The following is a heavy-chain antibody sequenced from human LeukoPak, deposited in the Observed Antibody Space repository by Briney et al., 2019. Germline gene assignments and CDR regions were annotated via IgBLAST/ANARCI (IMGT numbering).Heavy chain of an antibody. CDR2: IYYSGST. V-gene: IGHV4-59*01. CDR3: ARDHCPVGGGSCPYGMDV. J-gene: IGHJ6*02. Sequence: PSETLSLTCTVSGGSISSYYWSWIRQPPGKGLEWIGYIYYSGSTNYNPSLKSRVTISVDTSKNQFSLKLGSVTAADTAVYYCARDHCPVGGGSCPYGMDVWGQGTTVTVSS. CDR1: GGSISSYY. D-gene: IGHD2-15*01.